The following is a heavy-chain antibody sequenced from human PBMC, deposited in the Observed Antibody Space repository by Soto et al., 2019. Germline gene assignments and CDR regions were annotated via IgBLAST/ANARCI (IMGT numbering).Heavy chain of an antibody. Sequence: QVQLVQSGAEVKKPGSSVKVSCRASGGTFSSYAVSWVRQAPGQGLEWVGVIIPLLNTPKYVQKFQGRVTITADASATTAYMELSSLRSEDTAVYYCARESSSPNYYYYGMDVW. CDR1: GGTFSSYA. J-gene: IGHJ6*01. V-gene: IGHV1-69*01. CDR3: ARESSSPNYYYYGMDV. D-gene: IGHD6-6*01. CDR2: IIPLLNTP.